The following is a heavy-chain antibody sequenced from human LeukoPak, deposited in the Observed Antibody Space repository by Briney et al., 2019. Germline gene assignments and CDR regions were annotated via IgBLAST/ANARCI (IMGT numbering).Heavy chain of an antibody. D-gene: IGHD3-10*01. CDR2: VRTKTHGGAP. Sequence: PGRSLSLSCKGSGVTFSDCAVTWFRQTPGKGLEWVGFVRTKTHGGAPETAASVRGRFNVSRDDSAGIAYLQMTSLRTEDTAMYYCARVNFRDYRGYTWFEPWGQGTLVTVSS. V-gene: IGHV3-49*03. CDR1: GVTFSDCA. CDR3: ARVNFRDYRGYTWFEP. J-gene: IGHJ5*02.